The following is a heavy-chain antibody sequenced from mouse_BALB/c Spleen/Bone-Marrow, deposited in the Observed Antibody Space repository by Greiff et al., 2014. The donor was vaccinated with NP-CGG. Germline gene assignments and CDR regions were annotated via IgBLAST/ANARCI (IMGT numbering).Heavy chain of an antibody. Sequence: VQLQQSGAELVKPGASVKLSCTASGFNIKDTYMHWVKQRPKQGLEWIGRIDPANGNTKYDPKFQGKATITADTSSNTAYLQLSSLPSEDTAVYYCTTYYGSRFTYWGQGTLVTVSA. CDR3: TTYYGSRFTY. J-gene: IGHJ3*01. V-gene: IGHV14-3*02. CDR1: GFNIKDTY. D-gene: IGHD2-9*01. CDR2: IDPANGNT.